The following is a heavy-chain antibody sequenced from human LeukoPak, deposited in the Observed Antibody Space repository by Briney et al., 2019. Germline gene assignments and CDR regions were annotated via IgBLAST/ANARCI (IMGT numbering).Heavy chain of an antibody. J-gene: IGHJ4*02. D-gene: IGHD2-21*01. CDR2: IYHSGSA. CDR1: GGSISSDNW. CDR3: ARHTILWWSFDY. V-gene: IGHV4-4*02. Sequence: SETLSLTCAVSGGSISSDNWWSWVRQPPGKGLEWIGEIYHSGSANYNPSLKSRVTISVDKSKNQFSLKLSSVTAADTAVYYCARHTILWWSFDYWGQGTLVTVSS.